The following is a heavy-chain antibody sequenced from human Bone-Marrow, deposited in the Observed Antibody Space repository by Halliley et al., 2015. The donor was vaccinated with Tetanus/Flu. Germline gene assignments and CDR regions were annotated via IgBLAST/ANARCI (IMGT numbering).Heavy chain of an antibody. V-gene: IGHV1-46*01. CDR1: GYTFTSYY. Sequence: VQSGAEVKKPGASVKVSCKASGYTFTSYYMHWVRQAPGQGLEWMGMINPSGGSTNYAQKFQGRVTMTRDTSTSTVSMELSSLRSEDTAVYYCARDFNYGDYARFPDYWGQGTLVTVSS. D-gene: IGHD4-17*01. CDR2: INPSGGST. J-gene: IGHJ4*02. CDR3: ARDFNYGDYARFPDY.